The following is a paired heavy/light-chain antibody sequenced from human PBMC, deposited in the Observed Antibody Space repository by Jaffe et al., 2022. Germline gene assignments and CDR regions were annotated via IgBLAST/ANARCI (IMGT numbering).Heavy chain of an antibody. D-gene: IGHD2-15*01. CDR1: GFTFSSYG. V-gene: IGHV3-30*18. CDR2: ISYDGSNK. J-gene: IGHJ4*02. Sequence: QVQLVESGGGVVQPGRSLRLSCAASGFTFSSYGMHWVRQAPGKGLEWVAVISYDGSNKYYADSVKGRFTISRDNSKNTLYLQMNSLRAEDTAVYYCAKGPLVVVAATQLEESENTDYWGQGTLVTVSS. CDR3: AKGPLVVVAATQLEESENTDY.
Light chain of an antibody. CDR1: QSLVHSDGNTY. Sequence: DIVMTQTPLSSPVTLGQPASISCRSSQSLVHSDGNTYLSWLQQRPGQPPRLLIYKISNRFSGVPDRFSGSGAGTDFTLKISRVEAEDVGVYYCMQATQFPPITFGQGTRLEIK. V-gene: IGKV2-24*01. J-gene: IGKJ5*01. CDR3: MQATQFPPIT. CDR2: KIS.